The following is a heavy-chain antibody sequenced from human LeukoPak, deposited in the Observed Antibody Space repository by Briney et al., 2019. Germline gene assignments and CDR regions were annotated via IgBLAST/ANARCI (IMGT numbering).Heavy chain of an antibody. J-gene: IGHJ6*02. Sequence: GASLQISCEGSGYSFTSYWIGGGRRLPGKGVEWMGIIYPGDSDTRYSASFQGQVTISADKSITTAYLQWSSLKASDTAMYYCARGPYYYGSGTQGGMDVWGQGTTVTVSS. CDR1: GYSFTSYW. CDR3: ARGPYYYGSGTQGGMDV. CDR2: IYPGDSDT. D-gene: IGHD3-10*01. V-gene: IGHV5-51*01.